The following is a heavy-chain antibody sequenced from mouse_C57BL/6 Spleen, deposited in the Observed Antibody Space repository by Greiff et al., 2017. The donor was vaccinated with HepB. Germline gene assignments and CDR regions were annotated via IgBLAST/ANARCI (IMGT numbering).Heavy chain of an antibody. CDR3: ARSYDYDRGYYAMDY. CDR1: GYTFTSYW. V-gene: IGHV1-55*01. J-gene: IGHJ4*01. CDR2: IYPGSGST. Sequence: QVHVKQPGAELVKPGASVKMSCKASGYTFTSYWITWVKQRPGQGLEWIGDIYPGSGSTNYNEKFKSKATLTVDTSSSTAYMQLSSLTSEDSAVYYCARSYDYDRGYYAMDYWGQGTSVTVSS. D-gene: IGHD2-4*01.